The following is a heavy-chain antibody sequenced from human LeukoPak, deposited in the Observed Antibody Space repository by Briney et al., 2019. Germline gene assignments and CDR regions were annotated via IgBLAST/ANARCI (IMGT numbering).Heavy chain of an antibody. CDR2: IKSKTDAGTT. CDR1: GFTFSNAW. Sequence: PGGSLRLSCAASGFTFSNAWMSWVRQAPGKGLEWVGRIKSKTDAGTTDYAAPVKGRFTISRDDSKNTLYLQMNSLKTEDTAVYYCTTDRGYCSSTSCYSSLWFGNWFDPWGQGTLVTVSS. D-gene: IGHD2-2*01. CDR3: TTDRGYCSSTSCYSSLWFGNWFDP. V-gene: IGHV3-15*01. J-gene: IGHJ5*02.